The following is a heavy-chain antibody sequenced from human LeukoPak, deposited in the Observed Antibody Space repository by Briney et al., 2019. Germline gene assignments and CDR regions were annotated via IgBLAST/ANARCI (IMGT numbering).Heavy chain of an antibody. CDR3: ARVGSRVGATESHFDY. Sequence: GASVKVSCKASGGTFSSYAISWVRQATGQGLEWMGGIIPIFGTANYAQKFQGRVTITADESTSTAYMELSSLRSEDTAVYYCARVGSRVGATESHFDYWGQGTLVTVSS. CDR2: IIPIFGTA. D-gene: IGHD1-26*01. CDR1: GGTFSSYA. J-gene: IGHJ4*02. V-gene: IGHV1-69*13.